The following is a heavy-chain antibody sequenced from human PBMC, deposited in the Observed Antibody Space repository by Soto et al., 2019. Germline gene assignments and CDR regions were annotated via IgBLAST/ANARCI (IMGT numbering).Heavy chain of an antibody. J-gene: IGHJ5*02. V-gene: IGHV4-59*01. CDR1: GGSISSYY. CDR3: ARGMSGSGSYYKLYNWFDP. CDR2: IYYSGST. D-gene: IGHD3-10*01. Sequence: SETLSLTCTVSGGSISSYYWSWIRQPPGKGLEWIGYIYYSGSTNYNPSLKSRVTISVDTSKNQFSLKLSSVTAADTAVYYCARGMSGSGSYYKLYNWFDPWGQGTLVTVSS.